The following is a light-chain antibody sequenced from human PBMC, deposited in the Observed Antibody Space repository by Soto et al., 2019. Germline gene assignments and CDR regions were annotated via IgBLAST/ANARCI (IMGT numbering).Light chain of an antibody. J-gene: IGLJ3*02. CDR1: SSDVGNYKY. CDR3: CSYAGSNTWV. CDR2: EGS. V-gene: IGLV2-23*01. Sequence: QSVLTQPASVSGSPGQSITISCTGTSSDVGNYKYVSWYQQHPGKAPKVMIYEGSERPSGVSNRFSGSKSGNTASLTISGRQAEDEADYYCCSYAGSNTWVFGGGTKLTVL.